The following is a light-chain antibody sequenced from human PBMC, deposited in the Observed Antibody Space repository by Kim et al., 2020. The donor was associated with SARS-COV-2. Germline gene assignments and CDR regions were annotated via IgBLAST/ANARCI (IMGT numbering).Light chain of an antibody. CDR3: QQYGSSLWT. Sequence: EIVLTQSPGTLSLSPGERATLSCRASQSVSSSYLAWNQQKPGQATRLLIYGASSRATGIPDRFSGSGSGTDFTLTISRLEPEDFAVYYCQQYGSSLWTFGQGTKVDIK. V-gene: IGKV3-20*01. CDR2: GAS. J-gene: IGKJ1*01. CDR1: QSVSSSY.